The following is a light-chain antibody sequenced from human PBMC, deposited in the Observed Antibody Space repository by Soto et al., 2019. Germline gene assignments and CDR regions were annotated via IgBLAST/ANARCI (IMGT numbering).Light chain of an antibody. J-gene: IGKJ4*01. Sequence: DIQMTQSPSSLSAFVGDRVTITCRASQDIGNFLAWYQQKPGQVPKLLIYVASTLQSGVPSRFSGSGSGTDFTLTISSLQPEDVATYYCQKCKVAPFTFGGGTKVEIK. CDR3: QKCKVAPFT. CDR2: VAS. V-gene: IGKV1-27*01. CDR1: QDIGNF.